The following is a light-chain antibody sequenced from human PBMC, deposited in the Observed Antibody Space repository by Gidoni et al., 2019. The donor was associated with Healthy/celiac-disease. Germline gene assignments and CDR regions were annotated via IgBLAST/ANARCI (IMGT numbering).Light chain of an antibody. V-gene: IGKV2-28*01. J-gene: IGKJ3*01. CDR1: QSLLHSNGYNY. Sequence: DIVMTQSPLSLPVTPGEPASISCRSSQSLLHSNGYNYLDWYLQKPGQSPQLLIYLGSNRASGVPDRFSGSGSGTDFTLKISRVEAEDVGVYYCMQALQTSYSIFGPGTKVDIK. CDR2: LGS. CDR3: MQALQTSYSI.